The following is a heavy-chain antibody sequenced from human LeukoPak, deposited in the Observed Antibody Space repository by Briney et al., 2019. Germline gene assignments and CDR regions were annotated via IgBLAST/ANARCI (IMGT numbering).Heavy chain of an antibody. J-gene: IGHJ3*02. Sequence: GASVKVSCKASGYTFTGYYMHWVRQAPGQGLEWMGWINPNSGGTNYAQKFQGRVTMTRDTSVSTAYMELSRLRSDDTAVYYCARVRLRYYYDSSGYYGPIWGQGTMVTVSS. V-gene: IGHV1-2*02. CDR3: ARVRLRYYYDSSGYYGPI. CDR1: GYTFTGYY. D-gene: IGHD3-22*01. CDR2: INPNSGGT.